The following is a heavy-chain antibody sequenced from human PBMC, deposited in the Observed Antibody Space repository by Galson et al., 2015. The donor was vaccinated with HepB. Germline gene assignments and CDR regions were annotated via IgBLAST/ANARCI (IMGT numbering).Heavy chain of an antibody. V-gene: IGHV1-69*13. Sequence: SVKVSCKASGGTFSSYAISWVRQAPGQGLEWMGGIIPIFGTANYAQKFQGRVTITADESTSTAYMELSSLRSEDTAVYYCARDSIREYYYDSSGYPHDAFDIWGQGTMVAVSS. CDR2: IIPIFGTA. D-gene: IGHD3-22*01. CDR3: ARDSIREYYYDSSGYPHDAFDI. J-gene: IGHJ3*02. CDR1: GGTFSSYA.